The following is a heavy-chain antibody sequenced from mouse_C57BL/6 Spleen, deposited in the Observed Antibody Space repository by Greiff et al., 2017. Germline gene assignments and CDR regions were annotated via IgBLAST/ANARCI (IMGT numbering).Heavy chain of an antibody. CDR2: INYDGSST. Sequence: DVKLVESEGGLVQPGSSMKLSCTASGFTFSDYYMAWVRQVPEKGLEWVANINYDGSSTYYLDSLKSRFIISRDNAKNILYLQMSSLKSEDTATYYCARDDYGSPWFAYWGQGTLVTVSA. J-gene: IGHJ3*01. V-gene: IGHV5-16*01. CDR1: GFTFSDYY. CDR3: ARDDYGSPWFAY. D-gene: IGHD1-1*01.